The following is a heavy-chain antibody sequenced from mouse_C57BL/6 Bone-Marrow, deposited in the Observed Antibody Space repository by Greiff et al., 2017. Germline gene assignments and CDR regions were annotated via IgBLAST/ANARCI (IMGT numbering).Heavy chain of an antibody. D-gene: IGHD1-1*02. CDR1: GYTFTSYW. CDR2: IYPSDSET. Sequence: QVQLQQPGAELVRPGSSVKLSCKASGYTFTSYWMDWVKQRPGQGLEWIGTIYPSDSETHYNQKFKDKATLTVDKTSSTAYMQLSSLTSEDSAVYYCARWGGGCAYWDRGTLITVSA. J-gene: IGHJ3*01. V-gene: IGHV1-61*01. CDR3: ARWGGGCAY.